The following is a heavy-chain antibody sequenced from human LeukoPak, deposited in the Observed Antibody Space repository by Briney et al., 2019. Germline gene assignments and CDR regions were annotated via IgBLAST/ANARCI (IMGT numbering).Heavy chain of an antibody. Sequence: GGSLRPSCAASGFTFSSYSMNWVRQTPGKGLEWVSSISSSSSYIYYADSVKGRFTISRDNAKNSLYLQMNSLRAEDTAVYYCARDERYCSSTSCSLDWFDPWGQGTLVTVSS. CDR1: GFTFSSYS. CDR2: ISSSSSYI. CDR3: ARDERYCSSTSCSLDWFDP. J-gene: IGHJ5*02. D-gene: IGHD2-2*01. V-gene: IGHV3-21*01.